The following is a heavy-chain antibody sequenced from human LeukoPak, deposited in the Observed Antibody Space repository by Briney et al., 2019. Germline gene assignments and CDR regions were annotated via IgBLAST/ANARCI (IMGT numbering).Heavy chain of an antibody. Sequence: ASVKVSCKASGYIFTNYALNWVRQAPGQGLEWMGWISVYNGNTNYAQNLQGRVTMTTNTSTSPAYMELRSLRSDDTAAYYCARAFCSSTSCYADYWGQGTLVTVSS. CDR3: ARAFCSSTSCYADY. CDR2: ISVYNGNT. J-gene: IGHJ4*02. CDR1: GYIFTNYA. V-gene: IGHV1-18*01. D-gene: IGHD2-2*01.